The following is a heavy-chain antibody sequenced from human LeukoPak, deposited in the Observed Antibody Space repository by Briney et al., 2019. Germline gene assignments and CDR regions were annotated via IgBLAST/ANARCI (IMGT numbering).Heavy chain of an antibody. CDR2: IYPGDSDT. CDR3: AKGGLFLEWLLSDAFDI. CDR1: GYSFTSYW. V-gene: IGHV5-51*01. D-gene: IGHD3-3*01. Sequence: GESLKISWKGSGYSFTSYWIGWVRQMPGKGLEWMGIIYPGDSDTRYSPSFQGQVTISADKSISTAYLQWSSLKASDTAMYYCAKGGLFLEWLLSDAFDIWGQGTMVTVSS. J-gene: IGHJ3*02.